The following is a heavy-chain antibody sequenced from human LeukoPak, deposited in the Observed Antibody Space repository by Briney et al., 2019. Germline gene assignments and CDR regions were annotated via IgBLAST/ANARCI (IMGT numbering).Heavy chain of an antibody. J-gene: IGHJ4*02. CDR2: ISGSGGST. Sequence: PGGSLRLSCAASGLTFSSYGMSWVRQAPGKGLEWVSAISGSGGSTYYADSVKGRFTISRDNSKNTLYLQMNSLRAEDTAVYYCAKAPWRSGWDVEGVDYWGQGTLVTVSS. CDR3: AKAPWRSGWDVEGVDY. CDR1: GLTFSSYG. D-gene: IGHD6-19*01. V-gene: IGHV3-23*01.